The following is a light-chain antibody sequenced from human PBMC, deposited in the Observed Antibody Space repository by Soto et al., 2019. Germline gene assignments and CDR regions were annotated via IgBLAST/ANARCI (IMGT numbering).Light chain of an antibody. CDR1: QDIRDD. J-gene: IGKJ1*01. Sequence: DIQMTQSPSSLSASVGDRVTITCRASQDIRDDLDWFQQTPGKAPERLLYEASPLQGDVPSRFSGSGSGTEFTLTINGLQPEDFATYYCLQYATYPWTFGQGTNVEIK. V-gene: IGKV1-17*01. CDR2: EAS. CDR3: LQYATYPWT.